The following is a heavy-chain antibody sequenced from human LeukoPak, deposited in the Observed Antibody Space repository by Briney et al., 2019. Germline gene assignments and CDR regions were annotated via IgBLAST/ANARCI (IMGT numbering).Heavy chain of an antibody. CDR1: GYTFTTYN. J-gene: IGHJ4*02. CDR2: ISGYNGNT. V-gene: IGHV1-18*01. D-gene: IGHD1-26*01. Sequence: ASVKVSCKASGYTFTTYNINWVRQAPGQGLEWMGWISGYNGNTNYAQKLQGRVTMTTDTSTSTAYMELRSLKSDDTAVYYCARDIDESGPPEEWGQGTLVTVSS. CDR3: ARDIDESGPPEE.